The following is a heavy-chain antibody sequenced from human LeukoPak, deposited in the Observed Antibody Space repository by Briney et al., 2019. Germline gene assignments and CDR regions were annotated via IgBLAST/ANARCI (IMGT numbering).Heavy chain of an antibody. Sequence: GALRLSCAASGFTFSSYSMSWVRQAPGKGLEWVSAISGTSVTTYYADSVKGRFTISRDNSENTLYVQMNSLRAEDTAINYCAKGEDGYYYYGMDVWGQGTTVTVSS. CDR2: ISGTSVTT. J-gene: IGHJ6*02. CDR1: GFTFSSYS. V-gene: IGHV3-23*01. D-gene: IGHD5-24*01. CDR3: AKGEDGYYYYGMDV.